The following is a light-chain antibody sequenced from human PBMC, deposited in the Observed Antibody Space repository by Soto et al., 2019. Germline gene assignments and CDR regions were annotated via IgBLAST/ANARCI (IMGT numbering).Light chain of an antibody. CDR3: QSYDSSTVV. J-gene: IGLJ2*01. CDR1: SGSIASNY. V-gene: IGLV6-57*04. CDR2: EDN. Sequence: NFMLTQPHSVSESPGKTVTISCTRSSGSIASNYVQWYQQRPGSAPTTVIFEDNQRPSGVPDRFSGSTDGSSNSASLTISGLQTEDEADYYCQSYDSSTVVFGGGTKVT.